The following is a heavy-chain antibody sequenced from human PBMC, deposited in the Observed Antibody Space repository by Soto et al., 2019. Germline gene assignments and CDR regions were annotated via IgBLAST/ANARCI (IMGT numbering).Heavy chain of an antibody. V-gene: IGHV1-69*08. Sequence: QVQLVQSGAEVKKPGSSVKVSCKASGGTFSSYTISWVRQAPGQGLEWMGRIIPILGIANYAQKFQGGVPITADKSTSTAYMELGSLRSEDTAVYYCARDLLAHYDGSGRTSWFDPWGQGTLVTVSS. CDR1: GGTFSSYT. CDR2: IIPILGIA. D-gene: IGHD3-10*01. J-gene: IGHJ5*02. CDR3: ARDLLAHYDGSGRTSWFDP.